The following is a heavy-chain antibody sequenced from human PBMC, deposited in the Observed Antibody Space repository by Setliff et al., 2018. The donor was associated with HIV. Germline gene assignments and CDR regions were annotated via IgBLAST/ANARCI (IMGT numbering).Heavy chain of an antibody. J-gene: IGHJ6*03. CDR1: GGSFSGYS. D-gene: IGHD6-19*01. V-gene: IGHV4-34*01. Sequence: SETLSLTCAVYGGSFSGYSWIWIRQPPGKGLEWIGEINHSGSANYNPSLKTRVTISVDTSKNQFSLKLSSVTAADTAVYYCAKGVAGLQYYYYYMDVWGKGTTVTVSS. CDR3: AKGVAGLQYYYYYMDV. CDR2: INHSGSA.